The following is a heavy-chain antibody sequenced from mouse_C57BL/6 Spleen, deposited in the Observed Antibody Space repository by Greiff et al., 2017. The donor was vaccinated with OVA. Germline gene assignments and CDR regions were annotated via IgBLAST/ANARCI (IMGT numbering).Heavy chain of an antibody. CDR1: GYTFTSYW. Sequence: QVQLQQPGTELVKPGASVKLSCKASGYTFTSYWMHWVKQRPGQGLEWIGNLNPSNGGTTYNEKFKSKATLTVDKSSSTAYMQLSSLTSEDSAVYYCARWVRDYDYAMDYWGQGTSVTVSS. D-gene: IGHD2-4*01. CDR2: LNPSNGGT. J-gene: IGHJ4*01. V-gene: IGHV1-53*01. CDR3: ARWVRDYDYAMDY.